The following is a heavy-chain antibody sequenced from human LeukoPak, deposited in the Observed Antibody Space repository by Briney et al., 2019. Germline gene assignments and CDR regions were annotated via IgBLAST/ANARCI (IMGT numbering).Heavy chain of an antibody. Sequence: GRSLRLSCVGSGFTFSSYGMHWVRQAPGKGLEWVAVIGYDGSEIYYADSVKGRFTISRDNSKSTLYLQMNSLRAEDTAVYYCARRNAMDVWGQGTTVIVFS. V-gene: IGHV3-33*01. CDR1: GFTFSSYG. CDR2: IGYDGSEI. CDR3: ARRNAMDV. J-gene: IGHJ6*02.